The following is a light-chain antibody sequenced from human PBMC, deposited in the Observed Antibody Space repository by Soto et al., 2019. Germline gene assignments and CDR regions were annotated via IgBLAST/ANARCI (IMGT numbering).Light chain of an antibody. J-gene: IGLJ2*01. V-gene: IGLV1-47*01. CDR2: RNN. CDR3: ATWDDSLSGVV. Sequence: QPVLTQPPSASGTPGQRVTVSCSGSSSNIGSNYVYWYQQLPATAPKLLIYRNNQRPSGVPDRFSGSKSGTSASLAISGLRSEDEADYHCATWDDSLSGVVFGGGTKVTVL. CDR1: SSNIGSNY.